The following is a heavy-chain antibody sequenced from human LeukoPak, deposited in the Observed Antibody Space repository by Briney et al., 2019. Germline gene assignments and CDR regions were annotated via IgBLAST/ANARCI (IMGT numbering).Heavy chain of an antibody. CDR2: IYYSGST. J-gene: IGHJ5*02. CDR1: GGSIGSYY. D-gene: IGHD3-10*01. CDR3: ARDGSGSYYPPWINWFDP. V-gene: IGHV4-59*01. Sequence: SETLSLTCTVSGGSIGSYYWSWIRQPRGKGLEWIGYIYYSGSTNYNPSLKSRVTISVDTSKNQFSLKLSSVTAADTAVYYCARDGSGSYYPPWINWFDPWGQGTLVTVSS.